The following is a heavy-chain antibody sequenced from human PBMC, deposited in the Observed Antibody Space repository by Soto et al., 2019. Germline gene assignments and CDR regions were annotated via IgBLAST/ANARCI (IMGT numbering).Heavy chain of an antibody. J-gene: IGHJ6*02. Sequence: WASVKVSCKASGYTFTGYYMHWVRQAPGQGLEWMGWINPNSGGTNYAQKFQGWVTMTRDTSISAAYMELSRLRSDDTAVYYCARGGQAYGDYLNYYYYYGMDVWGQGTTVTVSS. D-gene: IGHD4-17*01. CDR1: GYTFTGYY. CDR2: INPNSGGT. CDR3: ARGGQAYGDYLNYYYYYGMDV. V-gene: IGHV1-2*04.